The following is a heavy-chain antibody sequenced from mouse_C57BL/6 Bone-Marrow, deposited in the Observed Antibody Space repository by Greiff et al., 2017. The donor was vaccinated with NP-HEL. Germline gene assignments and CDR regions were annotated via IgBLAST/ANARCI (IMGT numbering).Heavy chain of an antibody. CDR3: ARMITTVVAFNYDAMDY. CDR1: GYTFTSYW. V-gene: IGHV1-64*01. Sequence: QVQLQQPGAELVKPGASVKLSCKASGYTFTSYWMHWVKQRPGQGLEWIGMIHPNSGSTNYNEKFKSKATLTVDKSSSTAYMQLSSLTSEDSAVYYCARMITTVVAFNYDAMDYWGQGTSVTVSS. CDR2: IHPNSGST. J-gene: IGHJ4*01. D-gene: IGHD1-1*01.